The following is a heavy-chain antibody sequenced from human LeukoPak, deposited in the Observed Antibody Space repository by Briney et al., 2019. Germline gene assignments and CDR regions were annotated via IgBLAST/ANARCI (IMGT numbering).Heavy chain of an antibody. D-gene: IGHD3-10*01. CDR2: MYHSGNI. CDR1: GYSIASGYH. V-gene: IGHV4-38-2*02. Sequence: SETLSLTCIVSGYSIASGYHWGWLRPTPGKGLGWIGTMYHSGNINYNPSLKSRVTVSVDTSKNQSSLKLDSVTAADTAVFYCARLLGSVSFSDVWGQGSLATVSS. CDR3: ARLLGSVSFSDV. J-gene: IGHJ4*02.